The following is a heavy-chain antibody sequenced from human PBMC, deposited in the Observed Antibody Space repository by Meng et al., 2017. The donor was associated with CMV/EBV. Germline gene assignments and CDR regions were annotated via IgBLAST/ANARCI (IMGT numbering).Heavy chain of an antibody. D-gene: IGHD1-1*01. V-gene: IGHV1-69*10. Sequence: SVKVSCKASGGTFSSYAISWVRQAPGQGLEWMGGIIPILGIANYAQKFQGRVTITADKSTSTAYMELSSLRSEDTAVYYCARDRRGVQLERRGWFDPWGQETLVTVSS. CDR2: IIPILGIA. CDR3: ARDRRGVQLERRGWFDP. CDR1: GGTFSSYA. J-gene: IGHJ5*02.